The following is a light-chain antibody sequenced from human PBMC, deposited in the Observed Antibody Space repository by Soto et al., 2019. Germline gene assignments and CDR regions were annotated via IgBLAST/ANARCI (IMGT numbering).Light chain of an antibody. Sequence: LAQPASVSGSPEQSVTISCTGTSSDVGTYNLVSWYQQHPGKAPKLIIYEVAERPSGVSNRFSGSKFGNTASLTISGLLPEDEADYYCCSYGGSSALPYVFGTGTKGTVL. CDR3: CSYGGSSALPYV. CDR1: SSDVGTYNL. V-gene: IGLV2-23*02. J-gene: IGLJ1*01. CDR2: EVA.